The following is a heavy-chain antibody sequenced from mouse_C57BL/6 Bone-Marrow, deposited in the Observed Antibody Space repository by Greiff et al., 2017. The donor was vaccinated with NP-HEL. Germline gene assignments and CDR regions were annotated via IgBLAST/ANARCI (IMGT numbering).Heavy chain of an antibody. Sequence: QVQLQRPGAELVKPGASVKLSCKASGYTFTSYWMHWVKQRPGQGLEWIGMIHPNSGSTNYNEKFKSKATLTVDKSSSTAYMQLSSLTSEDSAVYYCAREDTADYAMDYWGQGTSVTVSS. CDR2: IHPNSGST. CDR3: AREDTADYAMDY. CDR1: GYTFTSYW. V-gene: IGHV1-64*01. J-gene: IGHJ4*01.